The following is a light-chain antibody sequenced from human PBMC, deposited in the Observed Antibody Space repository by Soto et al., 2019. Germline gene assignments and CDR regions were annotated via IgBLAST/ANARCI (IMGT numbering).Light chain of an antibody. J-gene: IGLJ2*01. CDR3: AAWDDSLSGVV. Sequence: QSVLTQPPSASGTPGQRVTISCSGSSSNIGSYYVFWYQHLPGTAPKLLIYRNNQRPSGVPDRFSGSKSGTSASLAISGLRSEDESDYYCAAWDDSLSGVVFGGGTTVTVL. CDR2: RNN. V-gene: IGLV1-47*01. CDR1: SSNIGSYY.